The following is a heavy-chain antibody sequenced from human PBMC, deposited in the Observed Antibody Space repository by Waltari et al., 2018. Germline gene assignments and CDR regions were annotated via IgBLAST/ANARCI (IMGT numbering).Heavy chain of an antibody. CDR3: VRESSGWFAMDV. CDR2: SSPDNGDT. Sequence: QAQLVQSGPEVKKPGASVRLSCKASGYWFTNYGIGWVRQAPGQGLEWMGWSSPDNGDTNYAQNLQGRVTVTADTSTGTAHMDLRSLKSEDTAVYYCVRESSGWFAMDVWGQGTTVTVSS. CDR1: GYWFTNYG. D-gene: IGHD6-19*01. V-gene: IGHV1-18*04. J-gene: IGHJ6*02.